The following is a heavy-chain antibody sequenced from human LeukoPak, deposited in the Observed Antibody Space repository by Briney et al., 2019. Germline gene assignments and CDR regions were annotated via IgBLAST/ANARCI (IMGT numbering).Heavy chain of an antibody. CDR3: ARDRGYSTFDY. Sequence: GGSLSLSLPASGFTFSSNWRSWVRQAPGKGLGWVANIKEDGSEKNYVDSVKGRFTISRENAKNSLYLQMNSLRAEDTAVYYCARDRGYSTFDYWGQGTLVTVSS. V-gene: IGHV3-7*01. D-gene: IGHD4-23*01. J-gene: IGHJ4*02. CDR1: GFTFSSNW. CDR2: IKEDGSEK.